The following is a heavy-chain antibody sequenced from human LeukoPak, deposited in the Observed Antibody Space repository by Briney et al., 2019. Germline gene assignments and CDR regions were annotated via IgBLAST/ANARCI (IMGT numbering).Heavy chain of an antibody. V-gene: IGHV3-7*01. Sequence: GSLRLSCAGSGFTIGSYWMSWARQAPGKGLEWVANIRQDGSEKYYVDSVKGRLTISRDNAKNSLYLQMNSLRAEDTGIYYCARAGYYGDDAFDLWGQGTMVTVSS. CDR2: IRQDGSEK. J-gene: IGHJ3*01. CDR3: ARAGYYGDDAFDL. CDR1: GFTIGSYW. D-gene: IGHD2/OR15-2a*01.